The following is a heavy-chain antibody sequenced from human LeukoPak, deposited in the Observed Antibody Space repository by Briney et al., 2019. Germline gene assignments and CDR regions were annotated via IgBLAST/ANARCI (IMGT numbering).Heavy chain of an antibody. V-gene: IGHV3-7*01. J-gene: IGHJ4*02. CDR2: IKQDGGEK. CDR3: AGSPYLIPAAHGRYFDY. CDR1: GFTFSSYW. D-gene: IGHD2-2*01. Sequence: GGSLRLSCAASGFTFSSYWMSWVRQAPGKGLEWVANIKQDGGEKYYVDSVKGRFTISRDNAKNSLYLQMNSLRAEDTAVYYCAGSPYLIPAAHGRYFDYWGQGTLVTVSS.